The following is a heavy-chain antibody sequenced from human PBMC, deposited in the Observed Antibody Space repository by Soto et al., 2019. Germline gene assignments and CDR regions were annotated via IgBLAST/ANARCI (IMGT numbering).Heavy chain of an antibody. D-gene: IGHD1-26*01. CDR1: GSSFTNYW. Sequence: GESLKISCKGSGSSFTNYWIGWVRQIPGKGLEWMGIIYPGDSHAIYSPSFQGQVTMSADKSISTAYLQWSSLKASDTAMYYCARPYSGGPNDHFDVWGQGTMVTVSS. J-gene: IGHJ3*01. CDR3: ARPYSGGPNDHFDV. V-gene: IGHV5-51*01. CDR2: IYPGDSHA.